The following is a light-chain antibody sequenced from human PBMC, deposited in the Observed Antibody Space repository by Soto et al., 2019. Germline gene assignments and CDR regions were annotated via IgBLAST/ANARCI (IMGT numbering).Light chain of an antibody. J-gene: IGKJ5*01. V-gene: IGKV3-11*01. Sequence: GLTHSLSTMSSTQRERATLXCIASKSVSSYLAWYQQKPGQAPRLLIYDASNRATGIPARFSGSGSGTDFTLTISSLQSEYFAVYYRQQYNNLPPLVLIT. CDR3: QQYNNLPPLVLIT. CDR1: KSVSSY. CDR2: DAS.